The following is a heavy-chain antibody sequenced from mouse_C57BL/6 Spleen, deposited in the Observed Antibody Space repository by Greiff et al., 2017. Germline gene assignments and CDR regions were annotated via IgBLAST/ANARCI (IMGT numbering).Heavy chain of an antibody. D-gene: IGHD1-3*01. V-gene: IGHV1-5*01. CDR1: GYTFTSYW. Sequence: VQLQQSGTVLARPGASVKMSCKTSGYTFTSYWMHWVKQRPGQGLEWIGAIYPGNSDTSNNQKFKGKAKLTAVTSASTAYMELSSLTNEDSAVYYCTRWGDGSYWYFDVWGTGTTVTVSS. J-gene: IGHJ1*03. CDR2: IYPGNSDT. CDR3: TRWGDGSYWYFDV.